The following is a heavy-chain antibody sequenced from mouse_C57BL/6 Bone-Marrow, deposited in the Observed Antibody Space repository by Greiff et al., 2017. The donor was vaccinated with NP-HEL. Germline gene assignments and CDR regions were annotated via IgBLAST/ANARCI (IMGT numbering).Heavy chain of an antibody. V-gene: IGHV1-82*01. J-gene: IGHJ3*01. CDR2: IYPGDGDT. Sequence: QVQLQQSGPELVKPGASVKISCKASGYAFSSSWMNWVKQRPGKGLEWIGRIYPGDGDTNYNGKFKGKATLTADKSSSTAYMQLSSLTSEDSAVYFCASRVGDYDVGSAYWGQGTLVTVSA. D-gene: IGHD2-4*01. CDR1: GYAFSSSW. CDR3: ASRVGDYDVGSAY.